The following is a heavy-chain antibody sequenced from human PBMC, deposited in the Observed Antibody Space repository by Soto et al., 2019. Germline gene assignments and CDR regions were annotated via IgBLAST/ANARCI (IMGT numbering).Heavy chain of an antibody. Sequence: QVQLQESGPGLVKPSQTLSLTCTVSGGSISSGGYYWSWIRQHPGKGLEWIGYIYYSGSTYYNPSIKSRVTISVDTSKNQFSMKLSYVTAADTAVYYCARAADYGDYVSPGRTGYFDLWGRGTLVTVSS. J-gene: IGHJ2*01. CDR2: IYYSGST. V-gene: IGHV4-31*03. CDR1: GGSISSGGYY. CDR3: ARAADYGDYVSPGRTGYFDL. D-gene: IGHD4-17*01.